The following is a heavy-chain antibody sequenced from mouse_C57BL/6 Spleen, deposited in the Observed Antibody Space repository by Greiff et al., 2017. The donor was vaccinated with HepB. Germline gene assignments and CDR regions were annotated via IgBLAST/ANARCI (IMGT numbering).Heavy chain of an antibody. CDR2: ISYDGSN. Sequence: ESGPGLVKPSQSLSLTCSVTGYSITSGYYWNWIRQFPGNKLEWMGYISYDGSNNYNPSLKNRISITRDTSKNQFFLKLNSVTTEGTATYYCARALITTVVEGFAYWGQGTLVTVSA. D-gene: IGHD1-1*01. CDR3: ARALITTVVEGFAY. J-gene: IGHJ3*01. V-gene: IGHV3-6*01. CDR1: GYSITSGYY.